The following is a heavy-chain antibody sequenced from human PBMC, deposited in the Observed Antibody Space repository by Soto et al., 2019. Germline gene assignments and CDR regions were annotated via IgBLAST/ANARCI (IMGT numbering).Heavy chain of an antibody. Sequence: GSLSLSWAGSGFSFSDYGLTWVRQAPGKGLEWVSSISISGSHSYYADSVKGRFTISRDNAKNSLYLQMNSLSAEDTAVYYCARDTNDILTGDYHPLDYWGQGTLVTVSS. V-gene: IGHV3-21*01. D-gene: IGHD3-9*01. J-gene: IGHJ4*02. CDR3: ARDTNDILTGDYHPLDY. CDR2: ISISGSHS. CDR1: GFSFSDYG.